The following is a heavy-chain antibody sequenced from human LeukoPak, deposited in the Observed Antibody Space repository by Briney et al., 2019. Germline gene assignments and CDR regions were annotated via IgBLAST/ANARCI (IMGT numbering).Heavy chain of an antibody. CDR1: GFTFSGYW. Sequence: GGSLRLSCAASGFTFSGYWMNWVRQAPGKGLEWVSYISSSGNTIYYADSVKGRFTISRDNAKNSLYLQMNSLRAEDTAVYYCARDHGSDWHYFDYWGQGTLVTVSS. D-gene: IGHD6-19*01. CDR3: ARDHGSDWHYFDY. J-gene: IGHJ4*02. V-gene: IGHV3-48*03. CDR2: ISSSGNTI.